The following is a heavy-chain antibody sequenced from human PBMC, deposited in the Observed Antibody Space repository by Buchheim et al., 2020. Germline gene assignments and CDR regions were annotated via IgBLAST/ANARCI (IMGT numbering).Heavy chain of an antibody. D-gene: IGHD3-16*02. Sequence: QVQLQESGPGLVKPSETLSLTCTVSGGSISSYYWSWIRKPPGKGLEWIGYIYYSGSTNYNPSLKSRVTISVDTSKNQFSLKLSSVTAADTAVYYCARVRPYDYVWGSYRLTYFDYWGQGTL. CDR2: IYYSGST. V-gene: IGHV4-59*01. CDR3: ARVRPYDYVWGSYRLTYFDY. CDR1: GGSISSYY. J-gene: IGHJ4*02.